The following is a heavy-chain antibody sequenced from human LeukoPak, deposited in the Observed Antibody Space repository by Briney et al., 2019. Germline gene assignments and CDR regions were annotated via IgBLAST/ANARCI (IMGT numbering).Heavy chain of an antibody. CDR3: AGGYCSSTSCSEPMGFDY. V-gene: IGHV1-69*13. Sequence: ASVKVSCKASGGTFSSYAISWVRQAPGQGLEWMGGIIPIFGTANYAQKFQGRVTITADESTSTAYMELCSLRSEDTAVYYCAGGYCSSTSCSEPMGFDYWGQGTLVTVSS. J-gene: IGHJ4*02. CDR2: IIPIFGTA. D-gene: IGHD2-2*01. CDR1: GGTFSSYA.